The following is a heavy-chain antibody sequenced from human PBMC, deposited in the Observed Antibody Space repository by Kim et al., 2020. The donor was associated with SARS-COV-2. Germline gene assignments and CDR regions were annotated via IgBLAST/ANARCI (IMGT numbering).Heavy chain of an antibody. Sequence: GGSLRLSCAASGFTFSSYGMHWVRQAPGKGLEWVAVIWYDGSNKYYADSVKGRFTISRDNSKNTLYLQMNSLRAEDTAVYYCARDRAVAGPGFYYYYYMDVWGKGTTVTVSS. J-gene: IGHJ6*03. D-gene: IGHD6-19*01. CDR2: IWYDGSNK. V-gene: IGHV3-33*01. CDR1: GFTFSSYG. CDR3: ARDRAVAGPGFYYYYYMDV.